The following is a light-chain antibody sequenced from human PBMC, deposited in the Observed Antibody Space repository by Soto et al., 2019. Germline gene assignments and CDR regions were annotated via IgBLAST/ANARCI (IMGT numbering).Light chain of an antibody. CDR2: EVN. J-gene: IGLJ3*02. Sequence: QSALTQPPSASGSPGQSVTISCTGTSSDVGGYNYFSWYQQHPGKAPKLMIYEVNERPSGVPDRFSGSKSGNTASLTVSGLQAEDEADYYCISFASSNNLVFGGGTKLTVL. V-gene: IGLV2-8*01. CDR1: SSDVGGYNY. CDR3: ISFASSNNLV.